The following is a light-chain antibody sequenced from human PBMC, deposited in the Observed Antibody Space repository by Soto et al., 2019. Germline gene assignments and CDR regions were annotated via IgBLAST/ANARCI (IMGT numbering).Light chain of an antibody. CDR3: QQYNSYRA. J-gene: IGKJ1*01. CDR2: DAS. CDR1: QSISSR. Sequence: DIQMTQSPSTLSASVGDRVTMTFRASQSISSRLAWYQQKPGKAPKVLIYDASSLQDGVPSRLSGSGSGTEFTLTIRSLQPDDFATYYCQQYNSYRAFGQGTKVDIK. V-gene: IGKV1-5*01.